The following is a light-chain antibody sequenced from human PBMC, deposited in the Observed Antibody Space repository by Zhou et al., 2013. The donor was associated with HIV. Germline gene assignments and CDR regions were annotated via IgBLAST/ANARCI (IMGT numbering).Light chain of an antibody. CDR3: QQYGSSPPFT. CDR2: GAS. V-gene: IGKV3-20*01. J-gene: IGKJ3*01. Sequence: EVVMTQSPSTLSVSPGERATLSCRASQSVSSNLAWYQQKPGQTPRLLIYGASSRATGIPDRFSGSGSGTDFTLTISRLEAEDFTLYYCQQYGSSPPFTFGPGTKVDI. CDR1: QSVSSN.